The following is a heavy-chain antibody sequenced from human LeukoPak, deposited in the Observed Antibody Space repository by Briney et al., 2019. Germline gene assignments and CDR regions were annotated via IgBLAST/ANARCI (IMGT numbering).Heavy chain of an antibody. CDR1: GFGFGQYE. D-gene: IGHD1-14*01. J-gene: IGHJ6*02. CDR3: AKDFPHWYEVPHGMDV. Sequence: PGGSLRLSCAASGFGFGQYEMNWVRQAPGKGLEWIAYISVRAVTIYYGDSAEGRFTISRDDAKNSLYLQMNGLRVEDTAIYYCAKDFPHWYEVPHGMDVWGQGTTVTV. CDR2: ISVRAVTI. V-gene: IGHV3-48*03.